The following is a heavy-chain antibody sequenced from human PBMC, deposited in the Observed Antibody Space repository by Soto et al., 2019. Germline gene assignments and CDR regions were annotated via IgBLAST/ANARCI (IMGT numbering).Heavy chain of an antibody. Sequence: QVQLVQSGAEVKKPGSSMKVSCKASGGTFSSYAISWVRQAPGQGLEWMGGLIPIFGTANYAQKFQGRVTITADESTSTAYMEPSSLRSEDTAMYYCARGGLAVAGISDYYFDYWGQGTLVTVSS. CDR1: GGTFSSYA. J-gene: IGHJ4*02. CDR3: ARGGLAVAGISDYYFDY. CDR2: LIPIFGTA. D-gene: IGHD6-19*01. V-gene: IGHV1-69*12.